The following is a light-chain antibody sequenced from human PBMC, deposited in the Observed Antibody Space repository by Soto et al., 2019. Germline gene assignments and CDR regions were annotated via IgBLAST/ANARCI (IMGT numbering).Light chain of an antibody. Sequence: EIVLTQSPGTLPFSPGERATISCSASQSVSTKYVAWYRQKPGQAPSLLIYGTSNRAAGVPDRFSATGSGTDFSLTISRLQPEDFAVYYWQHDGSSPPDIFGQGTKLDIK. V-gene: IGKV3-20*01. CDR2: GTS. J-gene: IGKJ2*01. CDR3: QHDGSSPPDI. CDR1: QSVSTKY.